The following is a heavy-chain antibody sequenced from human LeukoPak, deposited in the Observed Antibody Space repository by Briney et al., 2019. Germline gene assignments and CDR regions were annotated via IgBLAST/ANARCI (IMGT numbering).Heavy chain of an antibody. V-gene: IGHV4-59*08. Sequence: SETLSLTCTVSGGSISSYYWSWIRQPPGKGLEWIGYIFDSGSTNYNPSPKSRVTISVDTSKSQFSLRLSSVTAADTAVYYCARHRSGSSWFAPWGQGTLVTVSS. J-gene: IGHJ5*02. CDR1: GGSISSYY. CDR3: ARHRSGSSWFAP. CDR2: IFDSGST. D-gene: IGHD6-19*01.